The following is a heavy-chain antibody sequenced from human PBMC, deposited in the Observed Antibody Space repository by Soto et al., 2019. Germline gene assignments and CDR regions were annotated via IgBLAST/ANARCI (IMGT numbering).Heavy chain of an antibody. CDR3: AREKDYGDYVIDYFDY. CDR1: GFTFSSYS. Sequence: GGSLRLSCAASGFTFSSYSMNWVRQAPGKGLEWVSSISSSSYIYYADSVKGRFTISRDNAKNSLYLQMNSLRAEDTAVYYCAREKDYGDYVIDYFDYWGQGTLVTVSS. J-gene: IGHJ4*02. D-gene: IGHD4-17*01. CDR2: ISSSSYI. V-gene: IGHV3-21*01.